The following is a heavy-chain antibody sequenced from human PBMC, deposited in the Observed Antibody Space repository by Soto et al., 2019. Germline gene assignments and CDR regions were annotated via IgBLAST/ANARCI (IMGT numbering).Heavy chain of an antibody. J-gene: IGHJ4*02. CDR3: ARHPARDYYDSSGYLY. CDR2: IYPGDSDT. V-gene: IGHV5-51*01. Sequence: PGESLKISCKGSGYSFTSYWIGWVRQMPGKGLEWMGIIYPGDSDTRYSPSFQGQVTISADKSISTAYLQWSSLKASDTAMYYCARHPARDYYDSSGYLYWGQGTLVTVSS. CDR1: GYSFTSYW. D-gene: IGHD3-22*01.